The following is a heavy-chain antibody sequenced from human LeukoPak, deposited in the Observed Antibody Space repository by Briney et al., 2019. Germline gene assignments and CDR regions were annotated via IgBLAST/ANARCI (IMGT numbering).Heavy chain of an antibody. D-gene: IGHD3-22*01. Sequence: SETLSLTCTVSGGSISSSSYYWGWIRQPPGKGLEWIGSIYYSGSTYYNPSLKSRVTISVDTSKNQFSLKLSSVTAADTAVYYCARHAKGYYDSSGYPSPDPSFDYWGQGTLVTVSS. CDR2: IYYSGST. V-gene: IGHV4-39*01. CDR3: ARHAKGYYDSSGYPSPDPSFDY. J-gene: IGHJ4*02. CDR1: GGSISSSSYY.